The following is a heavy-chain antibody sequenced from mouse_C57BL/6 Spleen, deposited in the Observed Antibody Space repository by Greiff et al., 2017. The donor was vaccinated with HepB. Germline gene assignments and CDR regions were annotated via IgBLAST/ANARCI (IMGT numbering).Heavy chain of an antibody. V-gene: IGHV3-6*01. CDR3: ARDSNIYYYAMDY. J-gene: IGHJ4*01. CDR1: GYSITSGYY. Sequence: DVQLQESGPGLVKPSQSLSLTCSVTGYSITSGYYWNWIRQFPGNKLEWMGYISYDGSNNYNPSLKNRISITRDTSKNQFFLKLNSVTTEDTATYYCARDSNIYYYAMDYWGQGTSVTVSS. D-gene: IGHD2-5*01. CDR2: ISYDGSN.